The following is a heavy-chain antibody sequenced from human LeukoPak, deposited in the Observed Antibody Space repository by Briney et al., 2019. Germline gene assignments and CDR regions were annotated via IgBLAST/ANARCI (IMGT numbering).Heavy chain of an antibody. CDR1: GYNLNNHG. Sequence: GASVKVSCKASGYNLNNHGINWVRQAPGQGLEWMGWISVYNGNTNYTQKFQGRVTMTEDTSTDTAYMELSSLRSGDTAVYYCATDPGYCSGGSCYFDYWGQGTLVTVSS. V-gene: IGHV1-18*01. J-gene: IGHJ4*02. D-gene: IGHD2-15*01. CDR2: ISVYNGNT. CDR3: ATDPGYCSGGSCYFDY.